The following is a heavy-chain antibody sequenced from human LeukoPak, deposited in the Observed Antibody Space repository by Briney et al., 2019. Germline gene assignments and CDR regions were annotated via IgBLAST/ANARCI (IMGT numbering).Heavy chain of an antibody. Sequence: PGGSLRLSCAASGFPFSTYGMNWVRQSPGKGLEWVSVIHSGGDTYYADSVKGRFTISRDNSKNTLYLQMINLRAEDTAVYYCARDSAPKGYYYGSGSFYYFDYWGQGTLVTVSS. CDR2: IHSGGDT. V-gene: IGHV3-66*01. J-gene: IGHJ4*02. D-gene: IGHD3-10*01. CDR1: GFPFSTYG. CDR3: ARDSAPKGYYYGSGSFYYFDY.